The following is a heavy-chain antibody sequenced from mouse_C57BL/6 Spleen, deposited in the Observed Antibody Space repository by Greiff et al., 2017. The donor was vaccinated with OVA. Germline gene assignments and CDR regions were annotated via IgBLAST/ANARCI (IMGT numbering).Heavy chain of an antibody. J-gene: IGHJ3*01. D-gene: IGHD2-4*01. Sequence: VQLQQSGTELVKPGASVKLSCKASGYTFTSYWMHWVKQRPGQGLEWIGNINPSNGGTNYNEKFKSKATLTVDKSSSTAYMQLSSLTSEDSAVYYCAREGGYDYGWAWFAYWGQGTLVTVSA. V-gene: IGHV1-53*01. CDR3: AREGGYDYGWAWFAY. CDR2: INPSNGGT. CDR1: GYTFTSYW.